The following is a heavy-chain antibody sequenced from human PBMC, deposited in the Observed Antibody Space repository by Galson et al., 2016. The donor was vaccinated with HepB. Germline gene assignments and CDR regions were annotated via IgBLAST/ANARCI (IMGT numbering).Heavy chain of an antibody. CDR2: TYYRAKWYN. CDR1: GDSVSSNSAA. Sequence: CAISGDSVSSNSAAWNWIRQSPSRGLEWLGRTYYRAKWYNDYAVAVTSRITINVDTSKNQFSLQLNSVTPEDTAVYYCAREYSTGYYERFLAKRARRGFDYWGQGTLVTVSS. D-gene: IGHD6-19*01. V-gene: IGHV6-1*01. J-gene: IGHJ4*02. CDR3: AREYSTGYYERFLAKRARRGFDY.